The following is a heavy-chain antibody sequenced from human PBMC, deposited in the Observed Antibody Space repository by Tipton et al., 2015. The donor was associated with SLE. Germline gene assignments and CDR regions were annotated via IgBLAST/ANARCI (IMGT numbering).Heavy chain of an antibody. V-gene: IGHV4-59*11. J-gene: IGHJ3*02. CDR2: IYYSGST. Sequence: LRLSCTVSGGSISSHYWSWIRQPPGKGLEWIGYIYYSGSTNYNPSLKSRVTISVDTSKNQFSLKLSSVTAADTAVYYCARGYDYVWGSYHFDAFDIWGQGTMVTVSS. D-gene: IGHD3-16*02. CDR3: ARGYDYVWGSYHFDAFDI. CDR1: GGSISSHY.